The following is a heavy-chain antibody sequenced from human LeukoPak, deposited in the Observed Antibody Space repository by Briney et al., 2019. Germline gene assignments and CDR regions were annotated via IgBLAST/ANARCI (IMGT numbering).Heavy chain of an antibody. CDR2: ISGSGGST. V-gene: IGHV3-23*01. Sequence: GGSLRLSCAASGFTFSSYAMSWVRQAPGKGLEWVSAISGSGGSTYYADSVKGRFTISRDNSKNTLYLQMNSLRAEDTAVYYCAKVGDYSSSWYRVGYWGQGTLVTVSS. CDR3: AKVGDYSSSWYRVGY. D-gene: IGHD6-13*01. J-gene: IGHJ4*02. CDR1: GFTFSSYA.